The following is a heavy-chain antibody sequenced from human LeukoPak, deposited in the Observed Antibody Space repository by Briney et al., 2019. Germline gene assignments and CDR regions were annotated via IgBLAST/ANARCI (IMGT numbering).Heavy chain of an antibody. CDR2: IFGGGPT. Sequence: PGRFLRLSCAASGFTVSGNYMNWVRQAPGKGLEWVSVIFGGGPTHYADSVKGRFTISRDNSKNTLYLQMNSLRGEDTAVYYCARERNLEIAVAGTIFDYWGQGTLVTVSS. J-gene: IGHJ4*02. D-gene: IGHD6-19*01. V-gene: IGHV3-66*01. CDR1: GFTVSGNY. CDR3: ARERNLEIAVAGTIFDY.